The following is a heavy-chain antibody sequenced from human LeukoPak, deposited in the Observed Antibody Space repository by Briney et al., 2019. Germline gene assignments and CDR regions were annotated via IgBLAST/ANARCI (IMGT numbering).Heavy chain of an antibody. CDR3: ARFKFGAFDI. CDR2: LYSGGSI. V-gene: IGHV3-66*01. D-gene: IGHD3-10*01. J-gene: IGHJ3*02. CDR1: GFTVSSSY. Sequence: GGSLRLSCAGSGFTVSSSYMSWVRQAPGKGLEWVSVLYSGGSIFYADSVKGRFTISRDISKNMLYLQMNSLRADDTAVYYCARFKFGAFDIWGQGTMVTVSS.